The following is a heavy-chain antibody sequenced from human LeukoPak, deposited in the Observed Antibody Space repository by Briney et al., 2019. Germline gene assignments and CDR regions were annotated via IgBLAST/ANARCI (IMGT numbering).Heavy chain of an antibody. J-gene: IGHJ3*02. V-gene: IGHV3-21*01. Sequence: PGGSLRLSCAASGFTFSSYSMNWVRQAPGKGLEGVSSISSSSSYIYYADSVKGRFTISRDNAKNSLYLQMNSLRAEDTALYYCARVYCSSTSCPNHDAFDIWGQGTMVTVSS. CDR3: ARVYCSSTSCPNHDAFDI. CDR1: GFTFSSYS. CDR2: ISSSSSYI. D-gene: IGHD2-2*01.